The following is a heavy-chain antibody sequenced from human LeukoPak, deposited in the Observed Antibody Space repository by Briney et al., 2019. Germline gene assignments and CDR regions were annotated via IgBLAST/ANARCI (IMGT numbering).Heavy chain of an antibody. Sequence: PSETLSLTCAVYGGSFSGYYWSWIRQPPGKGLEWIREINHSGSTNYNPSLKSRVTISVDTSKNQFSLELNSVTAADTAVYYCGAYRTLDDAFDIWGQGTLVTVSS. CDR2: INHSGST. J-gene: IGHJ3*02. CDR1: GGSFSGYY. CDR3: GAYRTLDDAFDI. D-gene: IGHD3-16*01. V-gene: IGHV4-34*01.